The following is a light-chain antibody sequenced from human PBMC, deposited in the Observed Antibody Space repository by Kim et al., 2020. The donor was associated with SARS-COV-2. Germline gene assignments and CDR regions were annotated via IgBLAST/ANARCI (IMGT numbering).Light chain of an antibody. CDR3: QRSSCPST. CDR2: DAT. J-gene: IGKJ5*01. CDR1: QSVGDF. Sequence: EIVLTQSPATLSLSPGEGATLSCRASQSVGDFLAWYQQRPGQAPRLLIYDATKRATGIPARFSGSGSGTDFTLTINTLQSEDFAIYFCQRSSCPSTFGQGTRLEIK. V-gene: IGKV3-11*01.